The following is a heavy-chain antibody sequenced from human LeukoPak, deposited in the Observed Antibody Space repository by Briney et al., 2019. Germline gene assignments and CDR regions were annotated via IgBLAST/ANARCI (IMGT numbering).Heavy chain of an antibody. CDR2: ISSSSSYI. D-gene: IGHD6-6*01. CDR1: GFTFSSYS. J-gene: IGHJ4*02. Sequence: GGSLRLSCAASGFTFSSYSMNWVRQAPGKGLEWVSSISSSSSYIYYEDSVKGRFTISRDNAKNSLYLQMNSLRAEDTAVYYCARGGPYSSSSEIFDYWGQGTLVTVSS. V-gene: IGHV3-21*01. CDR3: ARGGPYSSSSEIFDY.